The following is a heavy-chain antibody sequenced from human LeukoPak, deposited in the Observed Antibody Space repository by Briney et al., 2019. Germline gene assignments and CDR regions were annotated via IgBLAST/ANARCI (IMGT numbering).Heavy chain of an antibody. CDR3: ARKASYRSSAYNPHYFDY. V-gene: IGHV3-20*04. CDR1: GFTFDDYG. J-gene: IGHJ4*02. CDR2: INWNGGST. Sequence: PGGSLRLSCVASGFTFDDYGMIWVRHAPGKGLEWVSGINWNGGSTGYADFVKGRFTISRDDAKNSLFLQMNSLRAEDTAFYYCARKASYRSSAYNPHYFDYWGQGALVTVSS. D-gene: IGHD6-6*01.